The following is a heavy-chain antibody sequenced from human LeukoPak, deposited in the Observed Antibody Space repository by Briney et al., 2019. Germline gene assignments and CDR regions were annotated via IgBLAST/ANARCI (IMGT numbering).Heavy chain of an antibody. V-gene: IGHV1-69*13. CDR3: AKKFRGTTVISGDYFDY. D-gene: IGHD4-17*01. CDR1: GGTFSSYA. J-gene: IGHJ4*02. CDR2: IIPIFGTA. Sequence: SVKVSCKASGGTFSSYAISWVRQAPGQGLEWMGGIIPIFGTANYAQKFQGRVTITADESTSTAYMELSSLRAEDTAVYYCAKKFRGTTVISGDYFDYWGQGTLVTVSS.